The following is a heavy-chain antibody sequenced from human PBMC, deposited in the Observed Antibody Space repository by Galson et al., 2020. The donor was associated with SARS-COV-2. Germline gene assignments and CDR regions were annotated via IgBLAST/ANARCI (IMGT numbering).Heavy chain of an antibody. CDR3: ARVRVDTGIPRGFDS. CDR2: INHSGNT. J-gene: IGHJ3*02. CDR1: GGSFGGDF. D-gene: IGHD5-18*01. Sequence: SETLSLTCAVYGGSFGGDFWTWIRQPPGKGLEWIGQINHSGNTKYNPSLKSRVTMSVDRSMKQFSIRLISVAAADTAMYYCARVRVDTGIPRGFDSWGQGTMVTVSS. V-gene: IGHV4-34*01.